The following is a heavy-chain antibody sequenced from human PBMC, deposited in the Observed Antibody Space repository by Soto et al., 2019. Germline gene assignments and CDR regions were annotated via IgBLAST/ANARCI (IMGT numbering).Heavy chain of an antibody. CDR3: RMFLNIVATNGDAYDI. CDR2: IYYSGST. V-gene: IGHV4-39*01. D-gene: IGHD5-12*01. CDR1: GGSISSSSYY. Sequence: PSETLSLTCTVSGGSISSSSYYWGWIRQPPGKGLEWIGSIYYSGSTYYNPSLKSRVTISVDTSKNQFSLKLSSVTAADTAVYYCRMFLNIVATNGDAYDIWGQGTMVTVSS. J-gene: IGHJ3*02.